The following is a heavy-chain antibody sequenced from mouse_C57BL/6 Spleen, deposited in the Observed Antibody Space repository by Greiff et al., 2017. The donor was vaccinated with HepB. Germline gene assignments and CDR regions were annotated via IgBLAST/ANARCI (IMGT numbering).Heavy chain of an antibody. CDR3: AWTVVARGYFDV. CDR1: GYTFTSYW. J-gene: IGHJ1*03. Sequence: QVQLQQPGAELVRPGTSVKLSCKASGYTFTSYWMHWVKQRPGQGLEWIGVIDPSDSYTNYTQKFKGKATLTVDTSSSTAYMQLSSLTSEDSAVYYWAWTVVARGYFDVWGTGTTVTVSS. CDR2: IDPSDSYT. V-gene: IGHV1-59*01. D-gene: IGHD1-1*01.